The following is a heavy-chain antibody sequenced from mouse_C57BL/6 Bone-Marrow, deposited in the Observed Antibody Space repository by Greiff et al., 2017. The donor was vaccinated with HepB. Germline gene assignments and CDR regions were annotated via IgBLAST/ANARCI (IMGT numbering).Heavy chain of an antibody. CDR3: ASLYYGYDGGWWYFDV. CDR2: IYPGDGDT. D-gene: IGHD2-2*01. V-gene: IGHV1-82*01. Sequence: QVQLQQSGPELVKPGASVKISCKASGYAFSSSWMNWVKQRPGKGLEWIGRIYPGDGDTNYNGKFKGKATLTADKSSSTAYMQLSSLTSEDSAVYFCASLYYGYDGGWWYFDVWGTGTTVTVSS. J-gene: IGHJ1*03. CDR1: GYAFSSSW.